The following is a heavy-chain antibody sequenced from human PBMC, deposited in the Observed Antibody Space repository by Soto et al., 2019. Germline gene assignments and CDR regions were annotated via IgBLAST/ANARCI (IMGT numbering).Heavy chain of an antibody. CDR2: IYYSGTT. J-gene: IGHJ4*02. CDR1: GGSISSGGYY. Sequence: QVQLQESGPGLAKPSQALSLTCTVSGGSISSGGYYWSWIRQHPGKGLEWIGYIYYSGTTYYNPSLKSRVTISVDTSKNQFSLKLSSVTAADTAVYYCAREGGIVGATAADYWGQGTLVTVSS. CDR3: AREGGIVGATAADY. V-gene: IGHV4-31*03. D-gene: IGHD1-26*01.